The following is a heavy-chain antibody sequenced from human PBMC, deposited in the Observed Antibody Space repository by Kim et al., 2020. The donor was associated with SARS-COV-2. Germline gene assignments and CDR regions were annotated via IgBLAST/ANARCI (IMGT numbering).Heavy chain of an antibody. J-gene: IGHJ4*02. D-gene: IGHD2-2*01. V-gene: IGHV4-34*01. CDR3: ARGGKVVPAASFDY. CDR1: GGSFSGYY. CDR2: INHSGST. Sequence: SETLSLTCAVYGGSFSGYYWSWIRQPPGKGLEWIGEINHSGSTNYNPSLKSRVTISVDTSKNQFSLKLSSVTAADTAVYYCARGGKVVPAASFDYWGQGTLATVSS.